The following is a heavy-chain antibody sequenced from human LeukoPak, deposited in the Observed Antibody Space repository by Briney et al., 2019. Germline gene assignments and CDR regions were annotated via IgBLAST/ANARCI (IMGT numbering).Heavy chain of an antibody. CDR2: IYYSGST. CDR1: GGSISSYY. D-gene: IGHD6-6*01. Sequence: PSETLSLTCTVSGGSISSYYWSWIRQPPGKGLEWIGYIYYSGSTNYNPSLKSRVTISVDTSKNQFSLKLSSVTAADTAVYYCARHRGIAARHMDVWGKGTTVTVSS. V-gene: IGHV4-59*01. J-gene: IGHJ6*03. CDR3: ARHRGIAARHMDV.